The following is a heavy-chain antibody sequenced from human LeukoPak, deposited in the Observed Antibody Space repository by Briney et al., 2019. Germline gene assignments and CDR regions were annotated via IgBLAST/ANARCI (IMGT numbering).Heavy chain of an antibody. CDR1: GFDFSSNW. CDR2: IKGDGIST. CDR3: ARDATRGGDNDY. J-gene: IGHJ4*02. D-gene: IGHD2-21*02. V-gene: IGHV3-74*01. Sequence: GGSLRLSCAASGFDFSSNWMHWVRHAPGQGLVWVSRIKGDGISTNYADSVKGRFTISRDIAKNSLYLQMNSLRAEDTAVYYCARDATRGGDNDYWGQGTRVIVSS.